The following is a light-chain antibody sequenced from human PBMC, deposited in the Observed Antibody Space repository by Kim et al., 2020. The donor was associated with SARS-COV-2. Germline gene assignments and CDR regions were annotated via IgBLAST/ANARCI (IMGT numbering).Light chain of an antibody. CDR2: GKY. V-gene: IGLV3-19*01. CDR3: NSRDSSGDHVV. J-gene: IGLJ3*02. Sequence: SELTPDPAVSVALGQTVRLTCQGDSLRNYYATWYQQRPGQAPVLVLYGKYNRPSGIPDRFSGSASGNTASLTITGAQAEDVADYYCNSRDSSGDHVVFGGGTQLTVL. CDR1: SLRNYY.